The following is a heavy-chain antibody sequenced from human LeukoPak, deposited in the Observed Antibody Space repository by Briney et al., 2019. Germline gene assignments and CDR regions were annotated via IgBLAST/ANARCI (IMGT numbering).Heavy chain of an antibody. CDR1: GFTFSSYA. CDR3: ASTGQWLADFDY. CDR2: INSDGSST. Sequence: GGSLRLSCAASGFTFSSYAMSWVRQAPGKGLVWVSRINSDGSSTSYADSVKGRFTISRDNAKNTLYLQMNSLRAEDTAVYYCASTGQWLADFDYWGQGTLVTVSS. J-gene: IGHJ4*02. D-gene: IGHD6-19*01. V-gene: IGHV3-74*01.